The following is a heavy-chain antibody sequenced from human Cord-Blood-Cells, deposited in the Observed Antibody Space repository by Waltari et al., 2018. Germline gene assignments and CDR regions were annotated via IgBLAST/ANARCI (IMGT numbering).Heavy chain of an antibody. Sequence: QVQLVQSGAEVKKPGASVKVSCKASGYTFTGYYMHWVRQAPGQGLEWMGWIHANRCGTNYAQKFQGRVTRTRDTAISTAYMELSRLRSDDTAVYYCGWQGFDYWGQGTLVTVSS. CDR2: IHANRCGT. CDR3: GWQGFDY. J-gene: IGHJ4*02. V-gene: IGHV1-2*02. D-gene: IGHD2-15*01. CDR1: GYTFTGYY.